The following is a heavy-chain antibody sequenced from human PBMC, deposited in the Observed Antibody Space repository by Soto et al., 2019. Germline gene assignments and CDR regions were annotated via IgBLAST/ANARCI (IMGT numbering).Heavy chain of an antibody. CDR2: ITSDGSST. CDR3: ARDGFLSDKAMDTLNYSYYGMDV. Sequence: GGSLRLSCAASGFTFSNYWMYWVRQTPGKGLVWVSRITSDGSSTNYGASVKGRFTISRDNPKNTLYLKMNSLRAEDTAVYYCARDGFLSDKAMDTLNYSYYGMDVWGHGTTVPVSS. V-gene: IGHV3-74*01. J-gene: IGHJ6*02. CDR1: GFTFSNYW. D-gene: IGHD5-18*01.